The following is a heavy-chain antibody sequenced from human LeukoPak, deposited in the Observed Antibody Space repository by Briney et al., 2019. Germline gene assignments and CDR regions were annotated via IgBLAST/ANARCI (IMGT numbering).Heavy chain of an antibody. CDR2: IIPIFGKA. D-gene: IGHD6-19*01. CDR3: AKDLLRPYSSGWYALRDHDAFDI. Sequence: SVKVSCKASGGTFISYAISWVRQAPGQGLEWMGGIIPIFGKANYAQKFQGRVTITAVESMSTAYMELSSLRSEDTAVYYCAKDLLRPYSSGWYALRDHDAFDIWGQGTMVTVSS. CDR1: GGTFISYA. V-gene: IGHV1-69*01. J-gene: IGHJ3*02.